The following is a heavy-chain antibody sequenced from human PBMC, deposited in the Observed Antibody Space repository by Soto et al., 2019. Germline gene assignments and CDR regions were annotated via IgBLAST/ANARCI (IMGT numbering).Heavy chain of an antibody. J-gene: IGHJ6*02. V-gene: IGHV1-2*04. CDR3: ARVNGDAPPRGMDV. CDR2: INPNTGGT. Sequence: ASVKVSCKASGDTFMDYYIHWVRQAPGQGLEWMGRINPNTGGTYYAQNFQAWVAMTRDTSLSTAYMELTRLRSDDTAVYYCARVNGDAPPRGMDVWGQGTTVTVSS. CDR1: GDTFMDYY. D-gene: IGHD2-8*01.